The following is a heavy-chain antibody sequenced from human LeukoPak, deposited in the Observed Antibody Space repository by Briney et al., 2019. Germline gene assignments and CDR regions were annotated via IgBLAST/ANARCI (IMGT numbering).Heavy chain of an antibody. D-gene: IGHD7-27*01. Sequence: GASVKVSCKASVGTFSSYAISWVRQAPGQGLEWMGGIIPIFGTANYARKFQGRVTITTDESTSTAYMELSSLRSEDTAVYYCATGDYWGFHPDLLGYWGQGTLVIVSS. V-gene: IGHV1-69*05. CDR2: IIPIFGTA. CDR1: VGTFSSYA. CDR3: ATGDYWGFHPDLLGY. J-gene: IGHJ4*02.